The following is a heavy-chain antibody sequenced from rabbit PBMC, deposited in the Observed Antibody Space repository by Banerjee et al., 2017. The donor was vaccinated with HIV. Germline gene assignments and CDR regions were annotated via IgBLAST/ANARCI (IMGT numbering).Heavy chain of an antibody. J-gene: IGHJ6*01. D-gene: IGHD1-1*01. CDR2: INTSSGNT. CDR1: GFSFSNKYV. CDR3: VRAHASSSGYYTYLYL. V-gene: IGHV1S45*01. Sequence: QEQLVESGGGLVQPEGSLTLTCTASGFSFSNKYVMCWVRQAPGKGLEWIACINTSSGNTVYASWAKGRFTISRENTQNTVSLQMNSLTAADTATYFCVRAHASSSGYYTYLYLWGPGTLVTVS.